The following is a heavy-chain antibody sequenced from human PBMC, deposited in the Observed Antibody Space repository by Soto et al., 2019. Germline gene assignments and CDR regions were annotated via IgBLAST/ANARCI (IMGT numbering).Heavy chain of an antibody. CDR2: ISAHNDNT. Sequence: QVHLVQSGAEVRKPGASVKVSCKGSGYTFTSYGTAWVRQAPGQGLEWMGWISAHNDNTNYAQKVQGRVPVTRATSTSTAYMELRNRRSDDTAGYYCARGRYGDYWGQGALVTVSS. CDR1: GYTFTSYG. D-gene: IGHD1-1*01. CDR3: ARGRYGDY. J-gene: IGHJ4*02. V-gene: IGHV1-18*01.